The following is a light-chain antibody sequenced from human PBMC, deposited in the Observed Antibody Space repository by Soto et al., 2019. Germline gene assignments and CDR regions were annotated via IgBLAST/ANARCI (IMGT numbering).Light chain of an antibody. V-gene: IGKV3-20*01. Sequence: EIVLTQSPGTLSLSPGERATLSCRPSQSVSSNYLAWYQQKPGQAPRLLIYGASSTATGIPDRFSGSGSGTDFTLTISRLEPEDFAVYYCQQYGSSPWTFGQGTKVDIK. J-gene: IGKJ1*01. CDR3: QQYGSSPWT. CDR2: GAS. CDR1: QSVSSNY.